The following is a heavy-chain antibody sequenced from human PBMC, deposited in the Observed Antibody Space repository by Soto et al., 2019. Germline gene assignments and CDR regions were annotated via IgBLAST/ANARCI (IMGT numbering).Heavy chain of an antibody. J-gene: IGHJ4*02. Sequence: GGSLRLSCAASGFTFSSYSMNWVRQAPGKGLEWVSSISSSSSYIYYADSVKGRFTISRDNAKNSLYLQMNSLRAEDTAVYYCARVSTGLVVIAPHFDYWGQGTLVTVSS. V-gene: IGHV3-21*01. CDR2: ISSSSSYI. D-gene: IGHD2-21*01. CDR3: ARVSTGLVVIAPHFDY. CDR1: GFTFSSYS.